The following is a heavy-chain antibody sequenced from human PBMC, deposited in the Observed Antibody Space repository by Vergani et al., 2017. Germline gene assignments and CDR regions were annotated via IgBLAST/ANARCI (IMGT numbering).Heavy chain of an antibody. CDR1: GGSISGTNW. CDR3: ARPVGPSAIADGYHV. Sequence: QVQLPESGPGLVKPPGTLSLTCAVSGGSISGTNWWSWVRQSPGKGLEWIGEIYHSGSTNYNPTLKSRLAFSVDTSKNLFSLRLKSVTATDTGMYYCARPVGPSAIADGYHVWGQGTMVTVS. V-gene: IGHV4-4*03. D-gene: IGHD3-10*01. CDR2: IYHSGST. J-gene: IGHJ3*01.